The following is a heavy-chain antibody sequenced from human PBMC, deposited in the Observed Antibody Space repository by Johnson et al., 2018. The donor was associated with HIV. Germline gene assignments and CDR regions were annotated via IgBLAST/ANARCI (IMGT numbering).Heavy chain of an antibody. D-gene: IGHD6-19*01. CDR3: ARDWGLYSSGWYVDAFDI. J-gene: IGHJ3*02. CDR1: GLTFSDYY. V-gene: IGHV3-11*04. CDR2: ISSSGSTM. Sequence: QVQLVESGGGLVKPGGSLRLSCAAPGLTFSDYYMTWIRQAPGKGLEWVSYISSSGSTMYYADSVKGRFTISRDNSKNTLYLQMNSLRAEDTAVYYCARDWGLYSSGWYVDAFDIWGQGTMVTVSS.